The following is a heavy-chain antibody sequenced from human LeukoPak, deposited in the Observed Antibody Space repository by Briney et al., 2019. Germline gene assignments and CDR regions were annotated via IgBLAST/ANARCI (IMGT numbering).Heavy chain of an antibody. D-gene: IGHD3-10*01. CDR2: VSSSSTYI. Sequence: GGSLRLSCTASGFIFTDYNMKWIRQTPGKGLEWVASVSSSSTYIHYAESVKGRFTISRDNAKNSLFLQMTSLRADDTGVYYCTRDRGLDCWGQGTRVTVAS. V-gene: IGHV3-21*01. CDR3: TRDRGLDC. J-gene: IGHJ4*02. CDR1: GFIFTDYN.